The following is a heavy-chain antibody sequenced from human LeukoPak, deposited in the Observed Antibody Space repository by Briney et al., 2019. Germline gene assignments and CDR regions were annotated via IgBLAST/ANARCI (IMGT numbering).Heavy chain of an antibody. D-gene: IGHD6-19*01. CDR1: GFTFSSYA. J-gene: IGHJ4*02. V-gene: IGHV3-23*01. Sequence: GGSLRLSRAASGFTFSSYAMSWVRQAPGKGLEWVSTISGSGASTYYADSVKGRFTISRDNSSNTLYLQMNSLRAEDTAVYYCAKEASSGWYPPYDYWGQGTLVTVSS. CDR2: ISGSGAST. CDR3: AKEASSGWYPPYDY.